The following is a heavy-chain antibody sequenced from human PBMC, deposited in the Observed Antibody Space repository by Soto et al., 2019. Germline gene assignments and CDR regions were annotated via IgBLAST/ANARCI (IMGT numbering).Heavy chain of an antibody. D-gene: IGHD5-12*01. J-gene: IGHJ6*03. CDR2: ISGSGGST. CDR3: AKEGVATTSYYYYYYYMDV. CDR1: GFTFSSYA. Sequence: GGSLRLSCAASGFTFSSYAMSWVRQAPGKGLEWVSAISGSGGSTYYADSVKGRFTISRDNSKNTLYLQMNSLRAEDTAVYYCAKEGVATTSYYYYYYYMDVWGKGTTVTVSS. V-gene: IGHV3-23*01.